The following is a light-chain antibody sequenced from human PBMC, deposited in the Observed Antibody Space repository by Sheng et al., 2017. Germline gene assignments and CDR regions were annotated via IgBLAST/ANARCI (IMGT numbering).Light chain of an antibody. J-gene: IGKJ4*01. Sequence: DIQLTQSPSFLSASVGDRVTITCRASQGISSSLTWYQQKPGKAPEVLIYVASTLQSGVPSRFSGSGSGTEFTLTISSLQPEDFTTYYCQQFNSYPFTFGGRDQGG. CDR1: QGISSS. CDR3: QQFNSYPFT. CDR2: VAS. V-gene: IGKV1-9*01.